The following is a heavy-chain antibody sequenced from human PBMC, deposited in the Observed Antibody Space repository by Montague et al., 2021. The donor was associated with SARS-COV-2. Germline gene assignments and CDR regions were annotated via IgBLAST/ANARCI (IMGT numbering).Heavy chain of an antibody. CDR2: IYSGGST. J-gene: IGHJ6*02. CDR3: ARDRRIVGALYYYYGMDV. Sequence: SLRLSCAASGFTVSSNYMSWVRQAPGKGLEWVSVIYSGGSTYYTDSVKGRFTICRDNSKNTLYLQMNSLRAEDTAAYYCARDRRIVGALYYYYGMDVWGQGTAVTVSS. CDR1: GFTVSSNY. V-gene: IGHV3-53*01. D-gene: IGHD1-26*01.